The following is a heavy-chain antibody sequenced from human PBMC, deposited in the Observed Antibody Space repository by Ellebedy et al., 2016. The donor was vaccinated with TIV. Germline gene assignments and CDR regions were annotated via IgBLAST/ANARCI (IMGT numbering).Heavy chain of an antibody. CDR2: ISADGGST. Sequence: PGGSLRLSCAASGFTFSSYSMSWVRQAPGKGLEWVSYISADGGSTDHADSVKGRFTISRDNSKNTLYLQMNSLRAEDTAVYYCADSSVQFKAGAYWGQGTLVTVSS. CDR3: ADSSVQFKAGAY. J-gene: IGHJ4*02. CDR1: GFTFSSYS. V-gene: IGHV3-23*01. D-gene: IGHD6-19*01.